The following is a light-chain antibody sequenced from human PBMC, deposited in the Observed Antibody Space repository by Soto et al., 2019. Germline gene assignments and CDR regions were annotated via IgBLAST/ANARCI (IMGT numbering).Light chain of an antibody. CDR3: QQRSSWPLT. J-gene: IGKJ4*01. V-gene: IGKV3-11*01. Sequence: EIVMTQSPATLSLSPGDRATLSCRASQSINRYLTWYQQKPGQAPRLLIYDVSNRATGIPARFSGSGSETDFTLTISSLEPEDFAVYYCQQRSSWPLTFGGGTKVEIK. CDR2: DVS. CDR1: QSINRY.